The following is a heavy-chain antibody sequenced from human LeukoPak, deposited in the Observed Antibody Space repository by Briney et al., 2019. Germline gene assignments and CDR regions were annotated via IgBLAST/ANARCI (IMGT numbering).Heavy chain of an antibody. D-gene: IGHD2-2*01. CDR2: IYTSGST. Sequence: SETLSLTCTVSGGSISSYYWSWIRQPAGKGLEWIGRIYTSGSTNYNPSLESRVTMSVDTSKNQFSLKLSSVTAADTAVYYCATEVVVPAALDCWGQGTLVTVSS. CDR3: ATEVVVPAALDC. CDR1: GGSISSYY. V-gene: IGHV4-4*07. J-gene: IGHJ4*02.